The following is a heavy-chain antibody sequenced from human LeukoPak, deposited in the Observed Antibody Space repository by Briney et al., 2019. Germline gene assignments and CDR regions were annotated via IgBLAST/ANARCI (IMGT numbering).Heavy chain of an antibody. J-gene: IGHJ3*02. D-gene: IGHD3-22*01. CDR1: GGSISSGDYY. CDR2: IYYSGST. Sequence: SETLSLTCTVSGGSISSGDYYWSWIRQPPGKGLEWIGYIYYSGSTYYNPSLKSRITISVDTSKNQFSLKLSSVTAADAAVYYCARTLYDSSGYLDAFDMWGEGTMVTVSS. V-gene: IGHV4-30-4*08. CDR3: ARTLYDSSGYLDAFDM.